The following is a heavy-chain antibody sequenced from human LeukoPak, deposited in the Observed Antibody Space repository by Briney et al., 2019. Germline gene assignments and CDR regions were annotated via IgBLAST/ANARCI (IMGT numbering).Heavy chain of an antibody. Sequence: PSETLSLTCTVSGGSISSYYWSWIRQPPGKGLEWVANIKQDGSEKRYVDPVKGRFTISRDNAKNSLYLQMNSLRAEDTAVYYCASSREAGLFDYWGQGTLVTVSS. D-gene: IGHD6-19*01. CDR3: ASSREAGLFDY. J-gene: IGHJ4*02. CDR1: GGSISSYY. V-gene: IGHV3-7*01. CDR2: IKQDGSEK.